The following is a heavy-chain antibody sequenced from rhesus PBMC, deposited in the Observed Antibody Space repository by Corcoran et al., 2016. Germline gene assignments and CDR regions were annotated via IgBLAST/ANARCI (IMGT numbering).Heavy chain of an antibody. CDR1: GASIRSYW. V-gene: IGHV4-80*01. CDR3: AREDTSSGWYSDY. J-gene: IGHJ4*01. D-gene: IGHD6-31*01. Sequence: QVQLQESGPGLVKPSETLSLTCAVSGASIRSYWWSWIRQSPGKGLEWIGEINGDRGSTYYNPSLKSRVTISKDASKNQFSLRLSSVTAADTAVYYCAREDTSSGWYSDYWGQGVLVTVSS. CDR2: INGDRGST.